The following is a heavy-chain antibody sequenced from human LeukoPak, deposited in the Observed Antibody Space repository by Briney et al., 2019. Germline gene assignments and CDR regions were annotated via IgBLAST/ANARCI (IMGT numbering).Heavy chain of an antibody. D-gene: IGHD6-6*01. J-gene: IGHJ4*02. V-gene: IGHV1-2*02. CDR1: GYTFTSYG. CDR3: ARSPSIAARPIDY. Sequence: ASVKVSCKASGYTFTSYGISWVRQAPGQGLEWMGWINPNSGGTNYAQKFQGRVTMTRDTSISTAYMELSRLRSDDTAVYYCARSPSIAARPIDYWGQGTLVTVSS. CDR2: INPNSGGT.